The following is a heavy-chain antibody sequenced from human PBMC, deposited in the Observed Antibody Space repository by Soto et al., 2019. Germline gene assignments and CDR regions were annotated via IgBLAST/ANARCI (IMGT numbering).Heavy chain of an antibody. Sequence: SETLSLTCAVYGGSFSGYYWSWIRQPPGKGLEWIGEINHSGSTNYNPSLKSRVTISVDTSKNQFSLKLSSVTAADTAVYYCARHRYSNRFNWFDPWGQGTLVTVSS. V-gene: IGHV4-34*01. CDR3: ARHRYSNRFNWFDP. CDR1: GGSFSGYY. J-gene: IGHJ5*02. D-gene: IGHD4-4*01. CDR2: INHSGST.